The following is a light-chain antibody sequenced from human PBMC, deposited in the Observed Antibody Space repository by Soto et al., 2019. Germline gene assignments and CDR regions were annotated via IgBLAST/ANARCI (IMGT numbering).Light chain of an antibody. V-gene: IGLV2-11*01. Sequence: QSALTQPRSVSGSPGQSVTISCTGTSSDVGGYDYVSWYRQHPGKAPKLMIYDVNKRPSGVPDRFSGSKSGNTASLTISGLQAEDEADYYCCSYAGSSLYVFGTGTKVTVL. CDR2: DVN. J-gene: IGLJ1*01. CDR3: CSYAGSSLYV. CDR1: SSDVGGYDY.